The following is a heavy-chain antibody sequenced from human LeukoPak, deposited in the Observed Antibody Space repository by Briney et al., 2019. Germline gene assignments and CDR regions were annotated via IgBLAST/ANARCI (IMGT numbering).Heavy chain of an antibody. J-gene: IGHJ4*02. CDR3: AIGPTAGGGILWFGESTSV. V-gene: IGHV3-23*01. D-gene: IGHD3-10*01. Sequence: PGGSLRLSCAASGFTFSSYSMNWVRQAPGKGLEWVSAISGSGGSTYYADSVKGRFTISRDNSKNTLYLQMNSLRAEDTAVYYCAIGPTAGGGILWFGESTSVRGQGTLVTVSS. CDR2: ISGSGGST. CDR1: GFTFSSYS.